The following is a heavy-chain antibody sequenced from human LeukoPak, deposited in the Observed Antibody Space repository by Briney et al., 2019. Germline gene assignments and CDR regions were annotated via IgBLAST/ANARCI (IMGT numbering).Heavy chain of an antibody. J-gene: IGHJ6*02. Sequence: GGSLRLSCAASGFTFSSYAMSWVRQAPGKGLEWVSSISGTSGNTYYADSVKGRFTISRDNSKNTLYLQMNSLRAEDTAVYYCARYYNMDVWGQGATVTVSS. V-gene: IGHV3-23*01. CDR1: GFTFSSYA. CDR2: ISGTSGNT. CDR3: ARYYNMDV.